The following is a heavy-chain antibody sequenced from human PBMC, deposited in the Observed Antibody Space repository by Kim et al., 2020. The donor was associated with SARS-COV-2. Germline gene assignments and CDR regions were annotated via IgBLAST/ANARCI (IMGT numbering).Heavy chain of an antibody. CDR1: GFTFSSYA. J-gene: IGHJ4*02. CDR3: ARDHPASGPLWWHIAYYFDY. CDR2: ISYDGSNK. V-gene: IGHV3-30*04. Sequence: GGSLRLSCAASGFTFSSYAMHWVRQAPGKGLEWVAVISYDGSNKYYADSVKCRFTISRDNSKNTLYLQMNSLRAEDTAVYYCARDHPASGPLWWHIAYYFDYWGQGTLVTVSS. D-gene: IGHD2-21*01.